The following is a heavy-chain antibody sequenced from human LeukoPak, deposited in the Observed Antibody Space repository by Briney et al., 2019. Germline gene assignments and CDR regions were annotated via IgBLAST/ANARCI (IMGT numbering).Heavy chain of an antibody. CDR1: GYTFTSYG. CDR3: ARLYSSGWSVSYYYYYMDV. J-gene: IGHJ6*03. CDR2: ISAYNGNT. V-gene: IGHV1-18*01. D-gene: IGHD6-19*01. Sequence: ASVKVSCKASGYTFTSYGISWVRHAPRQGLEWMGWISAYNGNTNYAQKLQGRVTMTTDTSTSTAYMELRSLRSDDTAVYYCARLYSSGWSVSYYYYYMDVWGKGTTVTVSS.